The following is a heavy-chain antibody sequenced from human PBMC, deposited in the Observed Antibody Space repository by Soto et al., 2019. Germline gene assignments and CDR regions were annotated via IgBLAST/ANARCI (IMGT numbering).Heavy chain of an antibody. V-gene: IGHV3-7*01. J-gene: IGHJ3*02. Sequence: LRLSFAASGFTFSSYWMSWVRQAPGKGLEWVANIKQDGSEKYYVDSAKGRFTISRDNAKNSLYLQMNSLRAEDTAVYYCARVLPAITMVRGVSAVFDIWGQGTLVTVSS. CDR1: GFTFSSYW. CDR2: IKQDGSEK. D-gene: IGHD3-10*01. CDR3: ARVLPAITMVRGVSAVFDI.